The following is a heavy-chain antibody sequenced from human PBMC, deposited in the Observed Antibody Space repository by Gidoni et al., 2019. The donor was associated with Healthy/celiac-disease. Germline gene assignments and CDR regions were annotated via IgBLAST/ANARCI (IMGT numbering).Heavy chain of an antibody. CDR1: GFTFSSYG. D-gene: IGHD2-15*01. Sequence: QVQLVESGGGVVQPGRSLRLSCAASGFTFSSYGMHWVRQAPGKGLEWVAVISYDGSNKYYADSVKGRFTISRDNSKNTLYLQMNSLRAEDTAVYYCAKERFGVAALYYGMDVWGQGTTVTVSS. CDR3: AKERFGVAALYYGMDV. CDR2: ISYDGSNK. J-gene: IGHJ6*02. V-gene: IGHV3-30*18.